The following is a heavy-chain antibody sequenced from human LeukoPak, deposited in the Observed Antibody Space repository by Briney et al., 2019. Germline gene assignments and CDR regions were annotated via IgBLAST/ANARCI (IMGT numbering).Heavy chain of an antibody. CDR3: ARGGVVVPAAMEFDY. CDR1: GGSISSYY. V-gene: IGHV4-4*07. Sequence: SETLSLTCTVSGGSISSYYWSWIRQPAGKGLEWIGRIYTSGSTNYNPSLKSRVTMSVDTSKNQFSLKLSSVTAADTAVYYCARGGVVVPAAMEFDYWGQGTLVTVSS. J-gene: IGHJ4*02. D-gene: IGHD2-2*01. CDR2: IYTSGST.